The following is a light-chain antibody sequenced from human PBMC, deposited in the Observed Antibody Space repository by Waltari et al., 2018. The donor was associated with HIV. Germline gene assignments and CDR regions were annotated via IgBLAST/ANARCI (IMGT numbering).Light chain of an antibody. J-gene: IGLJ2*01. CDR3: SSWDDSLNGVWV. CDR1: DFNIGANT. CDR2: SDH. Sequence: QSVLTQPPSASGTSGQRVTISCSGSDFNIGANTVNWYQQVPGMAPKLLIYSDHQRPSGVPDRCAGSKSGTSASLAISGLQSEDEANYYCSSWDDSLNGVWVFGGGTKVTVL. V-gene: IGLV1-44*01.